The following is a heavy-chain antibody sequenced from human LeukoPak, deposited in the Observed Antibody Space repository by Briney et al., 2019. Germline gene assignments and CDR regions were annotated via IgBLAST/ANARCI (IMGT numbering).Heavy chain of an antibody. CDR2: ISSPGTSI. Sequence: PGGSLRLFCAASGFTFSDYYMSWIRQAPGKGLEWVSYISSPGTSIFYADSVKGRFTVPRDNTKNSLFLQMNSLRVEDTAVYYCARVSPYYYGAGPYYVIYWGQGTLVTVSS. CDR1: GFTFSDYY. V-gene: IGHV3-11*01. D-gene: IGHD3-10*01. J-gene: IGHJ4*02. CDR3: ARVSPYYYGAGPYYVIY.